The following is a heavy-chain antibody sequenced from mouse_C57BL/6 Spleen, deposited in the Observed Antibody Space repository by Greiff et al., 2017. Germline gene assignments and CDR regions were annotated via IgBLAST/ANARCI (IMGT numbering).Heavy chain of an antibody. Sequence: DVKLVESGPELVKPGASVKISCKASGYSFTGYYMHWVKQSHGNILDWIGYIYPYNGVSSYNQKFKGKATLTVDKSSSTAYMELRSLTSEDYAVYYCARGYGYDGAYAMDYWGQGTSVTVSS. CDR1: GYSFTGYY. J-gene: IGHJ4*01. CDR2: IYPYNGVS. V-gene: IGHV1-31*01. D-gene: IGHD2-2*01. CDR3: ARGYGYDGAYAMDY.